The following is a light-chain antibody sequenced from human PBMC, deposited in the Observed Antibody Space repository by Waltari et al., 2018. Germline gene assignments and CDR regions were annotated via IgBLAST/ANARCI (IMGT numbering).Light chain of an antibody. CDR1: QSLLHSNGYNY. Sequence: IVMTRSPLSLPVTSGEPASISCRSSQSLLHSNGYNYLDWYLQKPGQSPQLLIYLGSNRASGVPDRFSGSGSGTDFTLKISRVEAEDVGVYYCMQALQTPKTFGQGTKVEIK. CDR2: LGS. CDR3: MQALQTPKT. V-gene: IGKV2-28*01. J-gene: IGKJ1*01.